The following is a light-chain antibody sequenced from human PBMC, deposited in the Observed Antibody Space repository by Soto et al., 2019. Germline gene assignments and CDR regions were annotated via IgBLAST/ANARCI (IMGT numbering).Light chain of an antibody. J-gene: IGKJ1*01. V-gene: IGKV3-20*01. CDR3: QQYGSSRT. CDR1: QTVSITY. Sequence: VLTQSPGTLSLSPGESATLSCRASQTVSITYLTWYQQKPGQAPRLLIYGASSRATGIPDRFSGSGSGTDFTLTISRLEPEDFAVYYCQQYGSSRTFGQGTKV. CDR2: GAS.